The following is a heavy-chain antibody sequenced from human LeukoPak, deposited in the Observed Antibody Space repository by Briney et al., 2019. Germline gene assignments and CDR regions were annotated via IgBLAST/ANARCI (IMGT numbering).Heavy chain of an antibody. J-gene: IGHJ4*02. CDR3: AKALSAYNYGVDF. CDR1: GFTFSSYA. V-gene: IGHV3-23*01. Sequence: GGSLRLSCAASGFTFSSYAMSWVRQAPGKGLEWVSAITEGGNIPYSADSVKSRFTISRDNSKNTLYLQMNSLRAGDTAVYYCAKALSAYNYGVDFWGQGTLVTVSS. CDR2: ITEGGNIP. D-gene: IGHD5-18*01.